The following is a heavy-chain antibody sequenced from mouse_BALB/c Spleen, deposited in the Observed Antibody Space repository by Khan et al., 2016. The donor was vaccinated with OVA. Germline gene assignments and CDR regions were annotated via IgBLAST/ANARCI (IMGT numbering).Heavy chain of an antibody. J-gene: IGHJ2*01. V-gene: IGHV1-20*02. CDR3: ARIDRSDFDY. D-gene: IGHD1-1*01. Sequence: VQLKESGPELVKPGASVKISCKASGYSFTGYFMNWVMQSHGKSLEWIGRINPHIGETFYNQKFKGKATLTVDESSSTAHMELRNLASEDSAVYYCARIDRSDFDYWGQGTTLTVSS. CDR2: INPHIGET. CDR1: GYSFTGYF.